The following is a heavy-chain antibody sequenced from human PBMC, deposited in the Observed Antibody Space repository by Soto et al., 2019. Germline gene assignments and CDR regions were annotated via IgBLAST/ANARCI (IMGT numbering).Heavy chain of an antibody. J-gene: IGHJ3*01. CDR2: IAASVTYT. V-gene: IGHV3-23*04. CDR1: RLNFINDA. Sequence: EAQLVESGGTLVQPGGSLRLSCAASRLNFINDAMAWVRQAPGKGLEWGSTIAASVTYTYYADSQRGRFTISRDNSRSTVYLQMNTQRADDTAVYSCAIQNTAQRAFDVWGQGTVVTVSA. CDR3: AIQNTAQRAFDV. D-gene: IGHD2-21*02.